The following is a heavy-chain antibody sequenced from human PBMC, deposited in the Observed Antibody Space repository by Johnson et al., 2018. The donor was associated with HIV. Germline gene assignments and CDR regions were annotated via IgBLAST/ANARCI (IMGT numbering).Heavy chain of an antibody. V-gene: IGHV3-23*04. D-gene: IGHD2-21*01. J-gene: IGHJ3*02. Sequence: EVQLVESGGGEVQPGRSLRLSCAASGFTFSGYGMHWVRQAPGKGLEWVSAISGSGGSTYYADSVKGRFTISRDNSKNTLYLQMNSLRAEDTAVYYCAKDPPLCGGDCYAFDIWGQGTMVTVSS. CDR3: AKDPPLCGGDCYAFDI. CDR2: ISGSGGST. CDR1: GFTFSGYG.